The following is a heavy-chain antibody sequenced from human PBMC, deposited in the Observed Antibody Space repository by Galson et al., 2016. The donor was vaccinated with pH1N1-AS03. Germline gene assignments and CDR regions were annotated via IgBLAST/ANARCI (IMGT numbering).Heavy chain of an antibody. D-gene: IGHD1-26*01. CDR3: ARDPRGPCSSATCPTTFYFGMDV. J-gene: IGHJ6*02. CDR1: GYIFTGFY. CDR2: INPNSGVT. Sequence: SVKVSCKASGYIFTGFYVHWVRQAPGQGLEWMGWINPNSGVTNYSQKFQAWVTMTGDPSINTAYMELYGLKSDDTAVYYCARDPRGPCSSATCPTTFYFGMDVWGQGTTVIVSS. V-gene: IGHV1-2*04.